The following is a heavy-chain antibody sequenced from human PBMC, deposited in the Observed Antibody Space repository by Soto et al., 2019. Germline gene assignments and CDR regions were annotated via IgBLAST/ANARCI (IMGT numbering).Heavy chain of an antibody. CDR3: ARDRDNSNWPNFDS. V-gene: IGHV1-69*02. D-gene: IGHD6-13*01. Sequence: SVKVSCKASGGTFSSYTISWVRQAPGQGLEWMGRIIPILGIANYAQKFQGRVTITADRSTTTAYMELTSLRSEDTAVYYCARDRDNSNWPNFDSWGQGTLVTVSS. CDR1: GGTFSSYT. CDR2: IIPILGIA. J-gene: IGHJ4*02.